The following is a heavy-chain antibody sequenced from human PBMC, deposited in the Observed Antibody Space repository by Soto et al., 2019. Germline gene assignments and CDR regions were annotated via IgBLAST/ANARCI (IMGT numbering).Heavy chain of an antibody. J-gene: IGHJ6*02. Sequence: WVRQAPGQGLEWMGIINPSGGSTSYAQKFQGRVTMTRDTSTSTVYMELSSLRSEDTAVYYCARINTAMADHYYYYGMDVWGQGTTVTVSS. CDR2: INPSGGST. CDR3: ARINTAMADHYYYYGMDV. V-gene: IGHV1-46*01. D-gene: IGHD5-18*01.